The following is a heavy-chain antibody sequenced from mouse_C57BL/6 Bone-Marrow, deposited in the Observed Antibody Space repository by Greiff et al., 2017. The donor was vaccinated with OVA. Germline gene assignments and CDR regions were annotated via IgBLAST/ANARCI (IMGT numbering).Heavy chain of an antibody. J-gene: IGHJ2*01. CDR1: GFTFNTYA. V-gene: IGHV10-3*01. D-gene: IGHD4-1*01. CDR3: VREEGPNWVLYFDY. CDR2: IRSKSSNYAT. Sequence: EVKLVESGGGLVQPKGSLKLSCAASGFTFNTYAMHWVRQAPGKGLEWVARIRSKSSNYATYYADSVKDRFTISRDDSQSMLYLQMNNLKTEDTAMYYCVREEGPNWVLYFDYWGQGTTLTVSS.